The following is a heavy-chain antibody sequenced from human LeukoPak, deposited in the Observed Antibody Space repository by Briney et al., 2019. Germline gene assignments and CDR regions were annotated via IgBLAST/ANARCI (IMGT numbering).Heavy chain of an antibody. CDR2: IYSGGNT. Sequence: GGSLRLSCAASGFSVSNTYMSWVRQAPGKGLEWVSIIYSGGNTYYADSVKGRFTISRDNSKNTLYLQMNRLRPEDTAVYHCARGTVTAPDYWGQGTLVTVSS. D-gene: IGHD2-21*02. CDR3: ARGTVTAPDY. V-gene: IGHV3-53*01. J-gene: IGHJ4*02. CDR1: GFSVSNTY.